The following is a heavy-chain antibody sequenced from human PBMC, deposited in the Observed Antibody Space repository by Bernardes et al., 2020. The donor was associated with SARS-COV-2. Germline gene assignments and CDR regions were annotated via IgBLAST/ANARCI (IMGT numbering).Heavy chain of an antibody. CDR3: ARGSGNYYFDY. J-gene: IGHJ4*02. Sequence: GGSLRLSCAASGFTFSNYWMHWVRQVPGKGLVWVSRIKTDGSSTSYADSVKGRFTISRDNAKNTLYLQMSSPRAEDTAVYYCARGSGNYYFDYWGQGTPVTVSS. D-gene: IGHD1-26*01. CDR2: IKTDGSST. V-gene: IGHV3-74*01. CDR1: GFTFSNYW.